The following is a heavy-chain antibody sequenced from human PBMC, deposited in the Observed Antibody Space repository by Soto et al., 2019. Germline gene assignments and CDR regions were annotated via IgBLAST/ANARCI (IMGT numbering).Heavy chain of an antibody. D-gene: IGHD3-16*01. V-gene: IGHV4-4*07. Sequence: ESLSLTCTVSGGSISSYYCSWIRQAAGKGLEWIGRIDTSGTTNYNPSLRSRVTMSVDASKNQFSLNLSSVTAADTAVYFCARGPRGYVYYHGMDVWGQGTTVTVSS. J-gene: IGHJ6*02. CDR2: IDTSGTT. CDR1: GGSISSYY. CDR3: ARGPRGYVYYHGMDV.